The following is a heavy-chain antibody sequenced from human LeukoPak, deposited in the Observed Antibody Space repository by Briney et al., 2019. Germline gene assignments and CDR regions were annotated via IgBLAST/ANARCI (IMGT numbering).Heavy chain of an antibody. CDR2: NYYSGST. Sequence: PSETLSLTCTVSGGSISRYYWSWIRQPTGKGLEGIAYNYYSGSTNYNPSLKSRVTISVDTSKNQFSLKVDSVTAADTAVYYCARHDMDVAGGGLDYFDYWGQGTLVTVSS. V-gene: IGHV4-59*08. CDR1: GGSISRYY. J-gene: IGHJ4*02. D-gene: IGHD1-26*01. CDR3: ARHDMDVAGGGLDYFDY.